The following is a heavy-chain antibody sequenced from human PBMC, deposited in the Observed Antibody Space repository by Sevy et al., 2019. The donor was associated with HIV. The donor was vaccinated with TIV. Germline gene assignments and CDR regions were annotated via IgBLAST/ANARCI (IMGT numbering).Heavy chain of an antibody. CDR2: RSGSGDTI. V-gene: IGHV3-11*01. J-gene: IGHJ6*02. D-gene: IGHD3-16*01. CDR1: RFMLSDYY. Sequence: GGSLRLSCAASRFMLSDYYMSWIRRAPGKGLEWISSRSGSGDTIYYADSVKGRFTISRDNTKNSLYLQMNSLRAEDTAVYYCARDHVKDGDLGDYYYFAMDVWGQGTTVTVSS. CDR3: ARDHVKDGDLGDYYYFAMDV.